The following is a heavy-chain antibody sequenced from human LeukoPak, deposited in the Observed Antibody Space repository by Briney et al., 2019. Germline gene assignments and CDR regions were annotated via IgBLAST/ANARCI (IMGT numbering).Heavy chain of an antibody. J-gene: IGHJ4*02. CDR2: ISGSGTST. Sequence: PGGSLRLSCAASGFTFSSYAMNWVRQAPGKGLEWVSVISGSGTSTYYADSVKGRFTISRDNSKNTLFLQMNSLRADDTAVYYCARGARSGDDWACYFDYWGQGTLVTVSS. CDR3: ARGARSGDDWACYFDY. D-gene: IGHD5-12*01. V-gene: IGHV3-23*01. CDR1: GFTFSSYA.